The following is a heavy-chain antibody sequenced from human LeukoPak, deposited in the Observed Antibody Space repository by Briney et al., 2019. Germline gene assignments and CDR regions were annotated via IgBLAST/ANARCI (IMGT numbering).Heavy chain of an antibody. CDR1: GGSFSGYY. J-gene: IGHJ6*02. D-gene: IGHD6-19*01. CDR2: INHSGST. V-gene: IGHV4-34*01. Sequence: HPSETLSLTCTVYGGSFSGYYWSWIRRPPGKGLEWIGEINHSGSTNYNPSLKSRVTISVDTSKNQFSLKLSSVTAADTAVYYCARGLAVAGTPLGYYYYGMDVWGQGTTVTVSS. CDR3: ARGLAVAGTPLGYYYYGMDV.